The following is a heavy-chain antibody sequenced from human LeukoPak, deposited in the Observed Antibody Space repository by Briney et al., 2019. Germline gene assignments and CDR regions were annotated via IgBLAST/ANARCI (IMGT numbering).Heavy chain of an antibody. CDR2: MNPNSGNT. CDR3: ARANKGGSYPFDY. J-gene: IGHJ4*02. D-gene: IGHD1-26*01. Sequence: ASVKVSCKASGYTFTTYGITWVRQATGQGLEWMGWMNPNSGNTGYAQKFQGRVTMTRNTSISTAYMELSSLRSEDTAVYYCARANKGGSYPFDYWGQGTLVTVSS. CDR1: GYTFTTYG. V-gene: IGHV1-8*02.